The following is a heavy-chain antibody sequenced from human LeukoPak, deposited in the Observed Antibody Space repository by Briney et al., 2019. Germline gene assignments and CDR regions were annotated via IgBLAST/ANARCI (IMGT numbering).Heavy chain of an antibody. J-gene: IGHJ3*02. D-gene: IGHD4/OR15-4a*01. CDR2: INPNSGGT. CDR1: GYTFTGYF. V-gene: IGHV1-2*02. Sequence: ASVKVSCKASGYTFTGYFMHWVRQAPGQGLEWMGWINPNSGGTNYAQKFQGRVTMTRDTSISTAYMELRRLTSDDTAVYYCARDILTNDAFDIWGQGTMVTVSS. CDR3: ARDILTNDAFDI.